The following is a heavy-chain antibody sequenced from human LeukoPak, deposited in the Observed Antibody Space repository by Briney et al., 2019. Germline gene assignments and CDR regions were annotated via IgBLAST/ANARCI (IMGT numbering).Heavy chain of an antibody. J-gene: IGHJ4*02. V-gene: IGHV1-46*01. Sequence: ASVKVSCKASGYTFTSYYMHWVRQAPGQGLEWMGIINPSGGSTSYAQKFQGRVTITADKSTGTAYMELSSLRSEDTAVYYCASSLGYSYGYLDYWGQGTLVTVSS. CDR1: GYTFTSYY. CDR2: INPSGGST. CDR3: ASSLGYSYGYLDY. D-gene: IGHD5-18*01.